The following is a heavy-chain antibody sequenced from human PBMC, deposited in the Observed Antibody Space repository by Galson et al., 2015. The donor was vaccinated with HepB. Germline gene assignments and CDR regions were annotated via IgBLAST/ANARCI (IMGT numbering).Heavy chain of an antibody. CDR2: ISFDGNKR. CDR1: GFTFINYA. D-gene: IGHD6-6*01. CDR3: ARGWAYMSSSVND. Sequence: SLRLSCAASGFTFINYAMHWVRQPPGKGLEWVAVISFDGNKRNHADSVKGRFSVSRDDSKNTLYLQMNSLKTEDTAVYSCARGWAYMSSSVNDWGQGTLVTVSS. V-gene: IGHV3-30-3*01. J-gene: IGHJ4*01.